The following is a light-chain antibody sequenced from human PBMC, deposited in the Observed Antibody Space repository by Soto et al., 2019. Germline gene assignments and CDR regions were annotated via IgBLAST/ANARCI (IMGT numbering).Light chain of an antibody. CDR1: RGIGNA. CDR3: QKYDSAPT. V-gene: IGKV1-27*01. J-gene: IGKJ1*01. CDR2: SAS. Sequence: DIQMTQSPSSLSASVGDRVTITCRPSRGIGNALAWYQQKPGTVPKLLIHSASTLQSGVPSRFSGSGSGTDFTLTISSLQPEDVASYYCQKYDSAPTFGPGTKVEI.